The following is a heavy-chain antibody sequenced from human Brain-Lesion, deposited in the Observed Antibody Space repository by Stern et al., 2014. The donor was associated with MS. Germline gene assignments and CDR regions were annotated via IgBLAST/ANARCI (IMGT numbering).Heavy chain of an antibody. J-gene: IGHJ6*02. Sequence: QEQLGGSGAEVKKPGASVKVSCKTYGYIFTGYYIHWVRQAPGQRLKWMAQSNTNTVGTKDAQKIQGRVTMSRETSIRRHYVELSSLTSDDTAVYYCARDQRGITIFGVVTDYYYLGMDVWGQGTTVTVSS. CDR3: ARDQRGITIFGVVTDYYYLGMDV. D-gene: IGHD3-3*01. CDR1: GYIFTGYY. CDR2: SNTNTVGT. V-gene: IGHV1-2*06.